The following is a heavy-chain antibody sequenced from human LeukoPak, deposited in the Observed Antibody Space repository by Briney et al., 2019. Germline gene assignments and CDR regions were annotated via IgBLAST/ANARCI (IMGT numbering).Heavy chain of an antibody. D-gene: IGHD6-13*01. CDR3: ASWGGEQLAEYYFHY. J-gene: IGHJ4*02. CDR2: ISAYNGNT. V-gene: IGHV1-18*01. CDR1: GYTFTSYG. Sequence: ASVKVSCEAPGYTFTSYGISWVRQAPGQGLEWMGWISAYNGNTNYAQTLQGRVTMTTDTSTSTAYMELRSLRSDDTAVYYCASWGGEQLAEYYFHYWGRGTLVTVSS.